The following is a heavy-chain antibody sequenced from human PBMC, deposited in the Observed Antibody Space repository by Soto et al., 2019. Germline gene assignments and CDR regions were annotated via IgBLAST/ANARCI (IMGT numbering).Heavy chain of an antibody. Sequence: EASVKVSCKDSEYTFTSYAMHLVRQAPGQSLEWMGWINARNGNTKYSQKFQGRVTITRDTSASTAYMELSSLRSEDTAVYYCARELQGLYYFDYWGLGTLVTSPQ. CDR1: EYTFTSYA. V-gene: IGHV1-3*01. CDR3: ARELQGLYYFDY. D-gene: IGHD4-4*01. CDR2: INARNGNT. J-gene: IGHJ4*02.